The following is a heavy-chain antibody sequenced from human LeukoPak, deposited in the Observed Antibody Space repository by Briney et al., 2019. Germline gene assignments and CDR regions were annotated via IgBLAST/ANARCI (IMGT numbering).Heavy chain of an antibody. D-gene: IGHD6-19*01. CDR2: ISYVESDK. CDR1: GLTFTSYG. V-gene: IGHV3-30*18. Sequence: GRPLRLVCAASGLTFTSYGGHWVRQAPAKGREWVAVISYVESDKLYGDSVKGRFTISRDNSKNTVYLQMNSLRADDTAVYYYAKGMYASGWRPPDIWGQGTMVTVSS. CDR3: AKGMYASGWRPPDI. J-gene: IGHJ3*02.